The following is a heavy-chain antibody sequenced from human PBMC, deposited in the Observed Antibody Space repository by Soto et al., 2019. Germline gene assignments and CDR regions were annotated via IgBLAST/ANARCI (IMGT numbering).Heavy chain of an antibody. CDR1: GFTFGDYA. D-gene: IGHD3-22*01. Sequence: EVQLVESGGGLVKPGRSLRLSCTASGFTFGDYAMSWFRQAPGKGLEWVGFIRSKAYGGTTEYAASVKGRFTISRDDSKSIAYLQMNSLKTEDTAVYYCTRALYYYDCSGYYYAYYFDYWGQGTLVTVSS. CDR2: IRSKAYGGTT. V-gene: IGHV3-49*05. J-gene: IGHJ4*02. CDR3: TRALYYYDCSGYYYAYYFDY.